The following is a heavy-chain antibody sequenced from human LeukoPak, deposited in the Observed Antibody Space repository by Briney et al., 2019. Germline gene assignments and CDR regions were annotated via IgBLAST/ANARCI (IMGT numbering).Heavy chain of an antibody. J-gene: IGHJ4*02. V-gene: IGHV3-7*01. CDR3: ARERRAVADQRARDFDY. CDR1: GFTFSSYW. Sequence: PGGSLRLSCAASGFTFSSYWMSWVRQAPGKGLEWVANIKQDESEKYYVDSVKGRFTISRDNAKNSLYLQMNSLRAEDTAVYYCARERRAVADQRARDFDYWGQGTLVTVSS. D-gene: IGHD6-19*01. CDR2: IKQDESEK.